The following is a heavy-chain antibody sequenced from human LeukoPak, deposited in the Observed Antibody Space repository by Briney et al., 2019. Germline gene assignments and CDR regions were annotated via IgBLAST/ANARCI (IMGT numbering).Heavy chain of an antibody. CDR1: GGSISSSNR. V-gene: IGHV4-4*02. CDR3: ARGGVGSYDRAIFDY. CDR2: IYHSGST. D-gene: IGHD1-26*01. Sequence: KASETLSLTCAVSGGSISSSNRWSWVRQPPGKGLEWIGEIYHSGSTNYNPSLKSRVTMSVDTSKNQFSLKLSSVTAADTAVYYCARGGVGSYDRAIFDYWGQGTLVTVSS. J-gene: IGHJ4*02.